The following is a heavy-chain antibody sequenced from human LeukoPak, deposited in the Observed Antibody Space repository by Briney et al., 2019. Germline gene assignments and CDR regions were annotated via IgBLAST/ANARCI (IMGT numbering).Heavy chain of an antibody. J-gene: IGHJ4*02. V-gene: IGHV1-46*01. Sequence: ASVKVSCKASGYTFTSYYMHRVRQAPGQGLEWMGIINPSGGSTSYAQKFQGRVTMTRDTSTSTVYMELSSLRSEDTAVYYCARAGRSDYYDSSGYPSFYFDYWGQGTLVTVSS. CDR3: ARAGRSDYYDSSGYPSFYFDY. CDR1: GYTFTSYY. CDR2: INPSGGST. D-gene: IGHD3-22*01.